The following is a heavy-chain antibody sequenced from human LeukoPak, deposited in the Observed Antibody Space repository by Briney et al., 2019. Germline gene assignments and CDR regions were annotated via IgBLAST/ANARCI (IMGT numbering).Heavy chain of an antibody. CDR2: ISGSGGST. Sequence: GGSLRLSCAASGFTFSSYAMSWVRQAPGKGLEWVSAISGSGGSTYYADSVKGRFTISRDNAKNSLYLQMNSLRVEDTAVYYCARDRSLGCDHWGQGTLVTVSS. D-gene: IGHD1-26*01. V-gene: IGHV3-23*01. J-gene: IGHJ4*02. CDR3: ARDRSLGCDH. CDR1: GFTFSSYA.